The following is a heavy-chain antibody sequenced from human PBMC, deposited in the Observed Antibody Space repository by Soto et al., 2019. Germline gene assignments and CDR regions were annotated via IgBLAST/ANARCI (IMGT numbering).Heavy chain of an antibody. D-gene: IGHD3-10*01. J-gene: IGHJ6*04. CDR3: ARGDPGLEF. CDR2: ISPSGSSV. CDR1: GLIFSDYY. Sequence: GGSLRLSCASSGLIFSDYYMSWIRQAPGKGLEWVSYISPSGSSVSDADPVKGRFTISRDNAKNSLILQMNSLRAEDTAVYYCARGDPGLEFWGKGTRVTASS. V-gene: IGHV3-11*01.